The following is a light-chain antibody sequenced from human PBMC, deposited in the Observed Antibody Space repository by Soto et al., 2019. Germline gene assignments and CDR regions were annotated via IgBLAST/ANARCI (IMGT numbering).Light chain of an antibody. J-gene: IGKJ1*01. CDR3: QQFGTSPST. V-gene: IGKV3-20*01. Sequence: EIVLTQSPGTLSLSPGERATLSCRASQSVSSSYLAWYQQKPGQTPRLLIYGASSRATGIPDRFSGSGSGTDFTLTISRLEPEDFAVYYCQQFGTSPSTLGQGTKVE. CDR2: GAS. CDR1: QSVSSSY.